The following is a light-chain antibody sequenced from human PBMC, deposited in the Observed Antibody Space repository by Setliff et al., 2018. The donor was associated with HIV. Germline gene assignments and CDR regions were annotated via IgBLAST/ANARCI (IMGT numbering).Light chain of an antibody. V-gene: IGLV2-14*03. CDR2: DVT. J-gene: IGLJ1*01. CDR3: SSWTGSSTLM. Sequence: QSALTQPASVSGSPGQSITISCTRSNNDIGDYNYVSWYQQHPVNTPKLIIYDVTNRPSGVSDRFSASKSGNTASLTISGLQADDEADYSCSSWTGSSTLMFGTGTKGTVL. CDR1: NNDIGDYNY.